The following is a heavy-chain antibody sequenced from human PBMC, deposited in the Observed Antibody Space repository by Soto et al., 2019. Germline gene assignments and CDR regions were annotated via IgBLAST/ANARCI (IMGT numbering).Heavy chain of an antibody. Sequence: QVQLVQSGAEVKKPGASVKVSCKASGYTFTSYAMHWVRQAPGQRLEWMGWINAGNGNTKYSQKFQGRVTITRDTSASTAYMELSSLRSEDTAVYYCARVHLKAATPYSWGQGTLVTVSS. V-gene: IGHV1-3*01. CDR3: ARVHLKAATPYS. CDR1: GYTFTSYA. J-gene: IGHJ4*02. CDR2: INAGNGNT. D-gene: IGHD2-15*01.